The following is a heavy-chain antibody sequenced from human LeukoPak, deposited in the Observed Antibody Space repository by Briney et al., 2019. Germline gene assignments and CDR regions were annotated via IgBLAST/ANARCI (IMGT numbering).Heavy chain of an antibody. V-gene: IGHV1-2*02. CDR1: GYTFTGYY. D-gene: IGHD6-19*01. J-gene: IGHJ4*02. Sequence: EASVKVSCKASGYTFTGYYMHWVRQAPGQGLEWMGWINPNSGGTNYAQKFQGRVTMTRDTSISTAYMELSRLRSDDTAVYYCAGSDSSGWAFDYWGQGTLVTVSS. CDR3: AGSDSSGWAFDY. CDR2: INPNSGGT.